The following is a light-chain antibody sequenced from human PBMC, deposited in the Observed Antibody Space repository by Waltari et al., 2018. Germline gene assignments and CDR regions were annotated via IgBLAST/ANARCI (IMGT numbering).Light chain of an antibody. J-gene: IGKJ4*01. Sequence: SVGDRVTITCRASQGINSYLAWYQQKPGRAPKLLIYAASTLQSGVPSRFSGSESGTEFTLTISSLQPEDFATYYCQHLNGYPVTFGGGTKVGIK. CDR3: QHLNGYPVT. CDR1: QGINSY. CDR2: AAS. V-gene: IGKV1-9*01.